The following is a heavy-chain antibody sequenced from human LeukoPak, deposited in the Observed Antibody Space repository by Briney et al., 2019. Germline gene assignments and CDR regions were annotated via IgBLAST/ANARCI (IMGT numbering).Heavy chain of an antibody. Sequence: GGSLRLSCAASGFTFSSYSMNWVRQAPGKGLEWVSSISSSSSYIYYADSVKGRFTISRDNAKNSLYLQMNSLRAEDTAVYYCARDCSGGSCFYDWGQGTLVTVSS. J-gene: IGHJ4*02. CDR3: ARDCSGGSCFYD. CDR2: ISSSSSYI. V-gene: IGHV3-21*01. D-gene: IGHD2-15*01. CDR1: GFTFSSYS.